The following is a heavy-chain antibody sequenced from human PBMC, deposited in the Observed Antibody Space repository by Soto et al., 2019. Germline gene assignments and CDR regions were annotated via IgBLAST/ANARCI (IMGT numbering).Heavy chain of an antibody. D-gene: IGHD5-18*01. CDR2: IYYSGST. CDR3: ARDQATGYSYGFAFDI. Sequence: QVQLQESGPGLVKPSQTLSLTCTVSGGSISSGGYYWSWIRQHPGKGLEWIGYIYYSGSTYYNPSLMSRVTISVDTSKNQFSLKLSSVTAADTAVYYCARDQATGYSYGFAFDIWGQGTMVTVSS. J-gene: IGHJ3*02. V-gene: IGHV4-31*03. CDR1: GGSISSGGYY.